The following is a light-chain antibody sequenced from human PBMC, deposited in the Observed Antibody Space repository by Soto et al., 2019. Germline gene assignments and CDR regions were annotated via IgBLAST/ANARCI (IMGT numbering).Light chain of an antibody. Sequence: EVVMTQSPATLSVSPGERATLSCRASQSVNANLAWYQQKPGQAPRLLIHGASNRATGIPARFSGSGFGTEFILTVSSLQSEDFAVYSCQLYNPWLWTFGQGTKVEI. CDR1: QSVNAN. V-gene: IGKV3-15*01. J-gene: IGKJ1*01. CDR2: GAS. CDR3: QLYNPWLWT.